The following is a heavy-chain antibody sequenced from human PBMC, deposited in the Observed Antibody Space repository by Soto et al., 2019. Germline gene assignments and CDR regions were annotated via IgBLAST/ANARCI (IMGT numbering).Heavy chain of an antibody. CDR1: GYTFTSYG. Sequence: ASVKVSCKASGYTFTSYGISWVRQAPGQGLEWMGWISAYNANTNYAQKLQGRVTMTTDTSTSTAYMELRSLRPDDTAVYFCARDRTAAGTSDYWGQGTLVTVSS. CDR3: ARDRTAAGTSDY. V-gene: IGHV1-18*01. D-gene: IGHD6-13*01. J-gene: IGHJ4*02. CDR2: ISAYNANT.